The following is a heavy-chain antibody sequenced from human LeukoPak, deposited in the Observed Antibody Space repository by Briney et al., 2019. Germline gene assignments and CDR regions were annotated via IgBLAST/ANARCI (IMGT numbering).Heavy chain of an antibody. CDR3: ARHYSGYPDY. D-gene: IGHD5-12*01. Sequence: RSSETLSLTCTVSGGSISSYYWSWIRQPPGKGLEWIGYIYYSGSTNYNPSLKSRVTISVDTSKNQFSLKLSSVTAADTAVYYCARHYSGYPDYWGQGTLVTVSS. CDR1: GGSISSYY. CDR2: IYYSGST. V-gene: IGHV4-59*08. J-gene: IGHJ4*02.